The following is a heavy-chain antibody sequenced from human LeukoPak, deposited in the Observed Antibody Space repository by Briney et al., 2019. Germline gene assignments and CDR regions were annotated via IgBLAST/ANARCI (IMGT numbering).Heavy chain of an antibody. CDR3: AKDRGAFGAGKSYYFDY. D-gene: IGHD3-10*01. J-gene: IGHJ4*02. CDR1: GFTFSNYA. V-gene: IGHV3-23*01. Sequence: GGSLRLSCAASGFTFSNYAMTWVRQAPGKGLEWVSTISGGGDSTYYADPVKGRFTISRDNSKNTLYLQMNSLRAEDTAVYYCAKDRGAFGAGKSYYFDYWGQGTLVTVSS. CDR2: ISGGGDST.